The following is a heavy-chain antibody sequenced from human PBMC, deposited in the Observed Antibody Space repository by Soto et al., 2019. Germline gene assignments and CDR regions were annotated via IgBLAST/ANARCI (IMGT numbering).Heavy chain of an antibody. V-gene: IGHV1-2*04. CDR1: GYTFTDYY. Sequence: ASVKVSCKASGYTFTDYYINWVRQAPGQGLEWMGWINPNSGATNSAQQFQGWGTMTRDRSTSTACMELSSPRSEDRAVYYCARVYSDSSVYYYGSGAFDIWGKGKMVTVSS. J-gene: IGHJ3*02. CDR3: ARVYSDSSVYYYGSGAFDI. D-gene: IGHD3-22*01. CDR2: INPNSGAT.